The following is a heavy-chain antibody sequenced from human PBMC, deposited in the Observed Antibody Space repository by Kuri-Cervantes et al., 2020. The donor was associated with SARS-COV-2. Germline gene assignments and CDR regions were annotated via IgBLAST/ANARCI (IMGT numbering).Heavy chain of an antibody. V-gene: IGHV3-33*01. D-gene: IGHD3-22*01. J-gene: IGHJ4*02. CDR2: IWYDGSNK. CDR3: ARAHYYYDSSGYYPLDY. Sequence: GGSLRLSCAASGFTFSSYGMHWVRQAPGKGLEWEAVIWYDGSNKYYADSVKGRFTISRDNSKNTLYLQMNSLRAEDTAVYYCARAHYYYDSSGYYPLDYWGQGTLVTVSS. CDR1: GFTFSSYG.